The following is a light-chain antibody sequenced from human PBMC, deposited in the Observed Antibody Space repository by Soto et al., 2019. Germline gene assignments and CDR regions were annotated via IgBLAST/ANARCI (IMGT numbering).Light chain of an antibody. J-gene: IGKJ1*01. CDR3: QQYGISPWT. V-gene: IGKV3-20*01. Sequence: IDLTQSPGTLSLPPGDRATLSCRASLSLNNSVLAWYQQKPGQAPRLLIYGASKRATGVPDRFSGRGSGTDFTLTISRLEPEDFAVYFCQQYGISPWTFGQGTKVDIK. CDR2: GAS. CDR1: LSLNNSV.